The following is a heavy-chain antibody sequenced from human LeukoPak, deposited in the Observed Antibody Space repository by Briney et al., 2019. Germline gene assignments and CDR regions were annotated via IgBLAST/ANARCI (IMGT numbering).Heavy chain of an antibody. CDR3: ARGGSGYQIHDAFDT. Sequence: GASVKVSCKASGGTFISYAISWVRQAPGQGLEWMGGIIPIFGTANYAQKFQGRVTITADESTSTAYMELSSLRSEDTAVYYCARGGSGYQIHDAFDTWGQGTMVTVSS. V-gene: IGHV1-69*13. J-gene: IGHJ3*02. CDR1: GGTFISYA. CDR2: IIPIFGTA. D-gene: IGHD3-3*01.